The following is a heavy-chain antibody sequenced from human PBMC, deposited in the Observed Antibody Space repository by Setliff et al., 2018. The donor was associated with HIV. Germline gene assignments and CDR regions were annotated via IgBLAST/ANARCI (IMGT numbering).Heavy chain of an antibody. CDR2: ISTSGST. D-gene: IGHD3-22*01. CDR3: AREGGYSYYYDSSGYYYGGAFDI. J-gene: IGHJ3*02. Sequence: SETLSLTCTVSGASFTTHYWSLIRQPPGKGLEWIGCISTSGSTNYNPSLKSRVTLSIDMSKNQFSLKMSSVTAADTAVYYCAREGGYSYYYDSSGYYYGGAFDIWGQGTMVTVSS. V-gene: IGHV4-4*09. CDR1: GASFTTHY.